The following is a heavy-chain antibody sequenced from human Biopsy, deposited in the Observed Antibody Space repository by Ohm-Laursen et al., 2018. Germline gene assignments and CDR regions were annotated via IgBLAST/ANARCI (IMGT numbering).Heavy chain of an antibody. CDR2: IYDRGSTA. D-gene: IGHD6-19*01. CDR3: ARGMRSSGWPYFDS. V-gene: IGHV4-61*01. J-gene: IGHJ4*02. Sequence: GTLSLTCPVSGDSVCSGSFYWTWIRQPPGQGLEYIGYIYDRGSTANYNPSLESRVTMSVDMPKNQFSLKLSSVTAADTAIYYCARGMRSSGWPYFDSWGKGTLVTASS. CDR1: GDSVCSGSFY.